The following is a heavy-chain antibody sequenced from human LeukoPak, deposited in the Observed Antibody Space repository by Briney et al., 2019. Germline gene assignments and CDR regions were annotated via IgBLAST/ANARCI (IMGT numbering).Heavy chain of an antibody. D-gene: IGHD2-15*01. CDR1: GGSISSGSSY. V-gene: IGHV4-39*01. Sequence: PSESLSLTCTVSGGSISSGSSYCGWVSQPPGNGLGLVGSVFYSGNTYYIPSLKSRAPISGETSKNQFSLKLSSVTAADTAVYYCARLSIFCSGGSCYSAVFDAFDIWGQGTMVTVSS. CDR2: VFYSGNT. CDR3: ARLSIFCSGGSCYSAVFDAFDI. J-gene: IGHJ3*02.